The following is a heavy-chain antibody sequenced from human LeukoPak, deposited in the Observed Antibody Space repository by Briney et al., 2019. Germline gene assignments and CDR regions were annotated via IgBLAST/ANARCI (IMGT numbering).Heavy chain of an antibody. D-gene: IGHD3-22*01. CDR2: IYTGGNT. CDR3: ARGDDSGYYDYFDY. J-gene: IGHJ4*02. Sequence: GGSLRLSCAASGLTFSDYYMTWIRQAPGKGLEWVSTIYTGGNTYYAASVKGRFTISRDFSKNTVFLHMNSLRAEDTAMYYCARGDDSGYYDYFDYWGQGALVTVSS. CDR1: GLTFSDYY. V-gene: IGHV3-53*01.